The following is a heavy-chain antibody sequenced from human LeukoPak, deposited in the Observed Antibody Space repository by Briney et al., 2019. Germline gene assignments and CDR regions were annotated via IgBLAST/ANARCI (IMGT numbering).Heavy chain of an antibody. J-gene: IGHJ4*02. D-gene: IGHD3-10*01. CDR1: GYTFTSYG. V-gene: IGHV1-18*01. CDR2: ISAYNGNT. CDR3: ARNTLLYGSGSYYLY. Sequence: ASVTVSCTASGYTFTSYGISWVRQAPGQGLEWMGWISAYNGNTNYAQKLQGRVTMTTDTSTSTAYMELRSLRSDDTAVYYCARNTLLYGSGSYYLYWGQGTLVTVSS.